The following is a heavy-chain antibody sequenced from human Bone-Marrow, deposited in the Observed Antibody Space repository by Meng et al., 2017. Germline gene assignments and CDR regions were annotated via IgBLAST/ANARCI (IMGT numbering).Heavy chain of an antibody. CDR1: GFTFSSYE. CDR2: ISSSGSTI. Sequence: GESLKISCAASGFTFSSYEMNWVRQAPGKGLEWVSYISSSGSTIYYADSVKGRFTISRDNSKNTLYLQMNSLRAEDTAVYYCARGGGKWLIKNPDYWGQGTLVTVSS. CDR3: ARGGGKWLIKNPDY. D-gene: IGHD3-22*01. J-gene: IGHJ4*02. V-gene: IGHV3-48*03.